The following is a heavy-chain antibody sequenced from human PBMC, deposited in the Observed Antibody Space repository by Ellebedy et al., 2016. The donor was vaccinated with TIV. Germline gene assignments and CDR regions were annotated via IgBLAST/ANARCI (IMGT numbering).Heavy chain of an antibody. V-gene: IGHV1-69*13. CDR3: ASSYRGSSTSLHDI. CDR1: GGTFSSYA. J-gene: IGHJ3*02. Sequence: SVKVSCXASGGTFSSYAISWVRQAPGQGLEWMGGIIPIFGTANYAQKFQGRVTITADESTSTAYMELSSLRSEDTAVYYCASSYRGSSTSLHDIWGQGTMVTVSS. D-gene: IGHD2-2*01. CDR2: IIPIFGTA.